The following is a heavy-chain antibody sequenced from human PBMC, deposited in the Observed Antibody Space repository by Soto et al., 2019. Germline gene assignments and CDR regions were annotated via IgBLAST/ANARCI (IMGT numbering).Heavy chain of an antibody. CDR1: GFSFSSAW. D-gene: IGHD4-4*01. V-gene: IGHV3-7*03. Sequence: EVQLVESGGGVVQPGGSLRLSCAASGFSFSSAWMTWIRQAPGKGLERVAIMNEDGSERYYVDSVKGRFTISRDNAKNALFLQMNSLSVEDTAVYFCARDRAYSRFDYWGPGSRVTVSS. J-gene: IGHJ4*02. CDR3: ARDRAYSRFDY. CDR2: MNEDGSER.